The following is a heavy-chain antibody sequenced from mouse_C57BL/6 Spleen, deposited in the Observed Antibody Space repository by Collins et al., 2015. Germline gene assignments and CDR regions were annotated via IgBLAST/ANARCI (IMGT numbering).Heavy chain of an antibody. Sequence: QVQLQQSGPELVKPGASVKISCKASGYSFTSYYVHWVKQRPGQGLEWIGWIYPGSGNTKYNEKFKGKATLTADTSSSTAYMQLSSLTSEDSAVYYCITTVNFYYFAYWGQGTTLTVSS. CDR1: GYSFTSYY. CDR2: IYPGSGNT. D-gene: IGHD1-1*01. J-gene: IGHJ2*01. CDR3: ITTVNFYYFAY. V-gene: IGHV1-66*01.